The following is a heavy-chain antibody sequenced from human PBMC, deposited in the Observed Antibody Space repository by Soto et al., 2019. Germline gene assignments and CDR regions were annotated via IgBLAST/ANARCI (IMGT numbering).Heavy chain of an antibody. CDR2: INHSGST. CDR1: GGSFSGYY. J-gene: IGHJ3*02. CDR3: ARYCRSSSCPGGAFDI. Sequence: SETLSLTCAVHGGSFSGYYWSWIRQPPGKGLEWIGEINHSGSTNYNPSLKSRVTISVDTSKNQFSLRLSSLTAADTALYYCARYCRSSSCPGGAFDIWGQGTMVTVSS. V-gene: IGHV4-34*01. D-gene: IGHD2-2*01.